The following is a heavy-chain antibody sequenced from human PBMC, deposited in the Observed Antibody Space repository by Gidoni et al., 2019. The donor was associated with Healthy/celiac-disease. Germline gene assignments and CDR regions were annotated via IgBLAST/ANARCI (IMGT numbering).Heavy chain of an antibody. J-gene: IGHJ4*02. CDR3: AKVTFSSGWSPFDY. CDR1: GFTFSSSA. D-gene: IGHD6-19*01. Sequence: EFQLVESGGGLVQHGGSLRLSCAASGFTFSSSAMSLVRQAPGKGLEWVSAISGSGGSTYYADSMKGRFTISRDNSKNTLYLQMNSLRAEDTAVYYCAKVTFSSGWSPFDYWGQGTLVTVSS. CDR2: ISGSGGST. V-gene: IGHV3-23*04.